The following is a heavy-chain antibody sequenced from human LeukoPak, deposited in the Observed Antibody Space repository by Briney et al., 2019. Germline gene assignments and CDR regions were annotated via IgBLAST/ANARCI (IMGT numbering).Heavy chain of an antibody. CDR3: ARDLLLWFGELPDY. D-gene: IGHD3-10*01. CDR1: GYTFTSYD. CDR2: ISAYNGNT. Sequence: GASVKVSCKASGYTFTSYDINWVRQAPGQGLEWMGWISAYNGNTNYAQKLQGRVTMTTDTSTSTAYMELRSLRSDDTAVYYCARDLLLWFGELPDYWGQGTLVTVSS. J-gene: IGHJ4*02. V-gene: IGHV1-18*01.